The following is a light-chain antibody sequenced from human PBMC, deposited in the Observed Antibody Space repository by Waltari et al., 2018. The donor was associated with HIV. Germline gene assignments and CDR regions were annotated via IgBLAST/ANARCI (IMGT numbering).Light chain of an antibody. CDR3: QKYNSAQIT. J-gene: IGKJ5*01. CDR2: AAS. V-gene: IGKV1-27*01. CDR1: QGISNY. Sequence: DIQMTQSPSSLSASVGDRVTVTCRASQGISNYLAWYQQKPGKVPKLLIYAASTLQSGVPSRFSGSGSGTDFTLTISSLQPEDVATYYCQKYNSAQITFGQGTRLEIK.